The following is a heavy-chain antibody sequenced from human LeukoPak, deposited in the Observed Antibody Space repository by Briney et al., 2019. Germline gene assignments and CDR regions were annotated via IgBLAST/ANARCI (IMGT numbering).Heavy chain of an antibody. J-gene: IGHJ3*02. CDR2: TSGSGADT. D-gene: IGHD5-18*01. CDR3: ANHLGQQLWFYAGPDAFDI. Sequence: PGGSLRLSCAASGFPFSSYAISWVRQAPGKGLEWVSTTSGSGADTSHADSVKGRFTISRDNSKNTLYLQMNSLRAEDTAVYYCANHLGQQLWFYAGPDAFDIWGQGTMVTVSS. CDR1: GFPFSSYA. V-gene: IGHV3-23*01.